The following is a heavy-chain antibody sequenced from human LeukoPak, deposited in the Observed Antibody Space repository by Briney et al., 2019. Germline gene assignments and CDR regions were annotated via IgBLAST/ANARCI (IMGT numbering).Heavy chain of an antibody. CDR1: GGSLSSGGYS. Sequence: SETLSLTCAVSGGSLSSGGYSWSWIRQPPGKGLEWLGYIYYSGSTNYNPSLKSRVTISVDTSKNQFSLKLSSVTAADTAVYYCARADCSSTSCYWFDPWGQGTLVTVSS. CDR2: IYYSGST. D-gene: IGHD2-2*01. CDR3: ARADCSSTSCYWFDP. V-gene: IGHV4-61*08. J-gene: IGHJ5*02.